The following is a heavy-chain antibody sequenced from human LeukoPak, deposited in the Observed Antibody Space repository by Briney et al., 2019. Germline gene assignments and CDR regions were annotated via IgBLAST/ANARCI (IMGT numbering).Heavy chain of an antibody. V-gene: IGHV4-61*02. J-gene: IGHJ4*02. CDR3: ARHLSGTTMAHYFDF. D-gene: IGHD5-18*01. CDR1: GGSISSGSYF. Sequence: SETLSLTCTVSGGSISSGSYFWSWIRQPAGKGLEWIGRIYTSGSTSYNPPLSSRVSISVDTSKNQVSLKLTSVTATDTAIYYCARHLSGTTMAHYFDFWGQGTLVPVSS. CDR2: IYTSGST.